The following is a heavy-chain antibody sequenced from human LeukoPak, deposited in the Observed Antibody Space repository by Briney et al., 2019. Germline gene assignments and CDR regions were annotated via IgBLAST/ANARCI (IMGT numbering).Heavy chain of an antibody. J-gene: IGHJ2*01. CDR1: GFTVSSNY. CDR3: ARESTSWCFDL. D-gene: IGHD2-2*01. CDR2: IYSGGST. Sequence: PGGSLRLSCAASGFTVSSNYMSWVRQAPGKGLEWVSVIYSGGSTYYADSVKGRFTISRDNSKNTLYLQMNSLRAEDTAVYYCARESTSWCFDLWGRGTLVTVSS. V-gene: IGHV3-53*01.